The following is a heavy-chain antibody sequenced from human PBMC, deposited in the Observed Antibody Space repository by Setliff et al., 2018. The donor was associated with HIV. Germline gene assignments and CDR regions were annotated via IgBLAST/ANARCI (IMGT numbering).Heavy chain of an antibody. Sequence: SETLSLTCTVSGDSISSGSNYWSWIRQPPGKGLEWIGYVSHTGNTNSNPSLKSRVTISVDTSKNKFSLRLRSVTAADTAVYYCARDNAYYYGSGSHRYYAMDVWGRGTTVTVSS. V-gene: IGHV4-61*01. J-gene: IGHJ6*02. D-gene: IGHD3-10*01. CDR3: ARDNAYYYGSGSHRYYAMDV. CDR2: VSHTGNT. CDR1: GDSISSGSNY.